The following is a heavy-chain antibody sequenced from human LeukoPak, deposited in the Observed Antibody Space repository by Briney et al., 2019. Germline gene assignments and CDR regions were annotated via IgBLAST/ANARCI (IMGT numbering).Heavy chain of an antibody. CDR2: ISPYNGNT. V-gene: IGHV1-18*01. J-gene: IGHJ4*02. CDR1: GYTFTSYV. Sequence: ASVKVSCKASGYTFTSYVINWVRQAPGQGLEWLGWISPYNGNTNYAQKLQGTVTMTTDAPTSTAYRELRSLRSDGTAVYYCARDRASGIVDYWGQGTLVTVSS. D-gene: IGHD6-13*01. CDR3: ARDRASGIVDY.